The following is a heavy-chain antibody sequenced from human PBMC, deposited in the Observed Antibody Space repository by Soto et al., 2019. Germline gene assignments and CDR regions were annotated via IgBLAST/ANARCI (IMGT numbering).Heavy chain of an antibody. J-gene: IGHJ5*02. V-gene: IGHV1-3*01. Sequence: ASVKVSCKASGYTFTSYAMHWVRQAPGQRLEWMGWINAGNGNTKYSQKFQGRVTITRDTSASTAYMELSSLRSEDTAVYYCARGWIRITISTRPFDPWGQGTLVTVSS. CDR2: INAGNGNT. D-gene: IGHD3-3*01. CDR1: GYTFTSYA. CDR3: ARGWIRITISTRPFDP.